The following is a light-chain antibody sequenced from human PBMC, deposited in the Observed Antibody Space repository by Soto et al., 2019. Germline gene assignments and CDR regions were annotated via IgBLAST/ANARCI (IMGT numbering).Light chain of an antibody. Sequence: EIVMTQSPATLSVSPGERATLSCRVSQSVSSNLAWYQQKPDQAPRLLIYGASTRATGIPGRFSGSGSGTEFTLTISSLQSEDFAVYYCQQYYNWYTFGQGTKLEIK. CDR2: GAS. V-gene: IGKV3-15*01. J-gene: IGKJ2*01. CDR3: QQYYNWYT. CDR1: QSVSSN.